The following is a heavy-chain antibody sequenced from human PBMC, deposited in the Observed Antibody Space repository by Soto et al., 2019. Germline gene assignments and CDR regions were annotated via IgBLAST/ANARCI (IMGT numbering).Heavy chain of an antibody. CDR1: GFSLSTSGVG. CDR2: IYWDDDK. CDR3: AHTVRSITIFGVVIPAALDY. V-gene: IGHV2-5*02. D-gene: IGHD3-3*01. Sequence: KESGPTLVKPTQTLTLTCTFSGFSLSTSGVGVGWIRQPPGKALEWLALIYWDDDKRYSPSLKSRLTITKDTSKNQVVLTMTNMDPVDTATYYCAHTVRSITIFGVVIPAALDYWGQGTLVTVSS. J-gene: IGHJ4*02.